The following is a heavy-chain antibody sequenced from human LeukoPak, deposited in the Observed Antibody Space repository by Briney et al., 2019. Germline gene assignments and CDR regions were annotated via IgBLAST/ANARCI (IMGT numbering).Heavy chain of an antibody. CDR2: ISSSSNTI. CDR3: AREGGFDF. D-gene: IGHD3-16*01. V-gene: IGHV3-48*01. Sequence: PGGSLRLSCAASGFTFSSYSMNWVRQAPGKGLEWVSYISSSSNTIYYADSVKGRFTISRDNAKNSLYLQMNSLRAEDTAVYYCAREGGFDFWGQGTLVTVSS. J-gene: IGHJ4*02. CDR1: GFTFSSYS.